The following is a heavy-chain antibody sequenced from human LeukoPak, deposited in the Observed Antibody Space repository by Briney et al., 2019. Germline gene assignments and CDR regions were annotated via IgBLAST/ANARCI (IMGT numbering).Heavy chain of an antibody. CDR3: ANDGIPGGYSYSDY. V-gene: IGHV3-30*02. CDR1: GFTFSSYG. CDR2: IRYDGSNK. Sequence: GGSLRLSCAASGFTFSSYGMHWVRQAPGKGLEWVAFIRYDGSNKYYADSVKGRFTISRDNSKNTLYLQMNSLRAEDTAVYYCANDGIPGGYSYSDYWGQGTLVTVSS. J-gene: IGHJ4*02. D-gene: IGHD5-18*01.